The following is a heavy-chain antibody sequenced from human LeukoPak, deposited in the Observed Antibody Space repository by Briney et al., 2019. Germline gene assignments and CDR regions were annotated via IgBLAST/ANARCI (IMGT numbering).Heavy chain of an antibody. J-gene: IGHJ5*02. Sequence: GGSLPLSRAASGFTFSGSAIHWVRQSFGKGLEWIGHIDKEKNSYATASAYAVSVEGRFTVSRDDSKNMAYLQMTGLKTEDTALYYCTRDSGTYNGLDPWGQGTLVTVSS. CDR2: IDKEKNSYAT. D-gene: IGHD1-26*01. V-gene: IGHV3-73*01. CDR3: TRDSGTYNGLDP. CDR1: GFTFSGSA.